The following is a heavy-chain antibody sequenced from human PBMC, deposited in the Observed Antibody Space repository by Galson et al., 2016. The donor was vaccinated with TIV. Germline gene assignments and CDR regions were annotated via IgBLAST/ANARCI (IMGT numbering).Heavy chain of an antibody. V-gene: IGHV4-4*02. Sequence: SETLSLTCTVSGDSITSINWCAWVRQPPGKGLEWMGEIHQSGTTNYNPSLKSRVTMSVDKSKNQVSLKVNSVTAADTAVYYCAKFISGLYGMDVWGQGTVVTVSS. J-gene: IGHJ6*02. CDR1: GDSITSINW. D-gene: IGHD2/OR15-2a*01. CDR2: IHQSGTT. CDR3: AKFISGLYGMDV.